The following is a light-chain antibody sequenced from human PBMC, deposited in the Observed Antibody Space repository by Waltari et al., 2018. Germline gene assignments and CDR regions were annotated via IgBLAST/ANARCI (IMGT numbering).Light chain of an antibody. Sequence: QAGLTQPHSVSHALRQTATLTCTGDSKDVGNEGAAWLQQHQGHPPKLLSYRDNRRPSGISERFSASRSGNTASLTITELQPEDEADYYCSAWDDTFKTYIFGTGTKVTVL. CDR1: SKDVGNEG. CDR3: SAWDDTFKTYI. V-gene: IGLV10-54*04. CDR2: RDN. J-gene: IGLJ1*01.